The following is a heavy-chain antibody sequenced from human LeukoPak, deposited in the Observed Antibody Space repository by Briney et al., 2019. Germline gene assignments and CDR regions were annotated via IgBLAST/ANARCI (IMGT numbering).Heavy chain of an antibody. Sequence: GASVKVSCKASGYTFTSYAMHWVRQAPGQRLEWMGWINAGNGNTKYSQKFQGRVTITRDTSASTAYMELSSLRSEDTAVYYCARVEVAGTGFDYWGQGTLVTVSS. CDR3: ARVEVAGTGFDY. CDR2: INAGNGNT. V-gene: IGHV1-3*01. CDR1: GYTFTSYA. J-gene: IGHJ4*02. D-gene: IGHD6-19*01.